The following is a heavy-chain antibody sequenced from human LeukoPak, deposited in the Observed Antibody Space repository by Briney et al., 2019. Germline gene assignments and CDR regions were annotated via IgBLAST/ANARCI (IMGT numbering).Heavy chain of an antibody. CDR1: GLTFSDYY. J-gene: IGHJ4*02. Sequence: GGSLRLSYAASGLTFSDYYMSWIRQTPGKGLEWVSYISSSSSYTNYADSVKGRFTISRDNAKNSLYLQMNSLRAEDTAVYYCARETYGSGSNDFDYWGQGTLVTVSS. V-gene: IGHV3-11*06. CDR2: ISSSSSYT. D-gene: IGHD3-10*01. CDR3: ARETYGSGSNDFDY.